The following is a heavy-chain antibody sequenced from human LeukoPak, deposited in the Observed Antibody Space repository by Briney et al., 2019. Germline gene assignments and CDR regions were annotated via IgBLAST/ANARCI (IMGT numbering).Heavy chain of an antibody. J-gene: IGHJ5*02. D-gene: IGHD5-18*01. CDR1: GGSFSGYY. CDR3: ARRGYWNWFDP. CDR2: INHSGST. Sequence: PSETLSLTXAVYGGSFSGYYWSWIRQAPGKGLEWIGEINHSGSTNYNPSLKSRVTISVDTSKNQFSLKLSSVTAADTAVYYCARRGYWNWFDPWGQGTLVTVSS. V-gene: IGHV4-34*01.